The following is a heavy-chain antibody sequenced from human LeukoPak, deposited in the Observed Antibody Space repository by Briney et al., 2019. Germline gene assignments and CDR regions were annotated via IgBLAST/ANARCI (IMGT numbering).Heavy chain of an antibody. D-gene: IGHD1-26*01. CDR1: GFTFRSYA. V-gene: IGHV3-64D*06. CDR2: ISSNGGTT. Sequence: GGSLRLSCSASGFTFRSYAMHWVRQAPGKGLEYVSGISSNGGTTYYADSVKGRFTISRDNSKNTLYLQVSSLRAEDTAVYYCVEGEGYGMDVWGQGTTVTVSS. CDR3: VEGEGYGMDV. J-gene: IGHJ6*02.